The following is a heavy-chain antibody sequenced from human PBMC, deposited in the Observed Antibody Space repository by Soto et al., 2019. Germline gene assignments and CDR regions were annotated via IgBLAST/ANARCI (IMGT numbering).Heavy chain of an antibody. CDR1: GFSLNTTAVG. CDR3: AHREGDDYVWGSDKDAFDI. CDR2: IYWDNDK. J-gene: IGHJ3*02. V-gene: IGHV2-5*02. Sequence: QITLKESGPTLVKPTQTLTLTCTFSGFSLNTTAVGVGWIRQPPGKALECLALIYWDNDKRYNPSLKSRLTITKDTSKNQVVLKMTNMDPVDTATYFCAHREGDDYVWGSDKDAFDIWGQGTMVTVSS. D-gene: IGHD3-16*01.